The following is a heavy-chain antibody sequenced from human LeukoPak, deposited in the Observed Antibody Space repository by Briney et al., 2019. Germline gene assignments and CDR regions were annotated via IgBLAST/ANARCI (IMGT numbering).Heavy chain of an antibody. J-gene: IGHJ3*02. CDR3: ARHYYGSGSHPSPDAFDI. Sequence: GESLKISCKGSGYSFTSYWIDWVRQMPGKGLEWMGIIYPGDSDTRYSPSFQGQVTISADKSISTAYLQWSSLKASDTAMYYCARHYYGSGSHPSPDAFDIWGQGTMVTVSS. V-gene: IGHV5-51*01. D-gene: IGHD3-10*01. CDR2: IYPGDSDT. CDR1: GYSFTSYW.